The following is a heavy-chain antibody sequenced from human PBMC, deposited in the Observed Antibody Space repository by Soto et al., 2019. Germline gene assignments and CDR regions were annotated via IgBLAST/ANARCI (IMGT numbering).Heavy chain of an antibody. CDR2: ISQSGTA. D-gene: IGHD2-15*01. CDR3: ARHGGRVFDY. J-gene: IGHJ4*02. V-gene: IGHV4-4*02. Sequence: QVQLQESGPGLVKPSETLSLTCAVSGGSVSSRNWWSWVRQPPGKGLEWIRQISQSGTANYNPSLKSRVTISVDKSKNQFSLILRSVTAADTAVYFCARHGGRVFDYWGQGILVTVPS. CDR1: GGSVSSRNW.